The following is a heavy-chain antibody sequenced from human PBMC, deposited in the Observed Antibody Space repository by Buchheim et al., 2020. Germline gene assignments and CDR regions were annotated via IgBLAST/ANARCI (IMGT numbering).Heavy chain of an antibody. CDR1: GFTFSSYW. V-gene: IGHV3-7*04. J-gene: IGHJ6*02. CDR2: IKRDGSEK. Sequence: EVQLVESGGGLVQPGGSLRLSCAASGFTFSSYWMSWVRQAPGKGLEWVANIKRDGSEKYYVDSVKGRFTISRDNAKNSLYLQMNSLRAEDTAVYYCAREVVVPAAIFYYYGMDVWGQGTT. D-gene: IGHD2-2*01. CDR3: AREVVVPAAIFYYYGMDV.